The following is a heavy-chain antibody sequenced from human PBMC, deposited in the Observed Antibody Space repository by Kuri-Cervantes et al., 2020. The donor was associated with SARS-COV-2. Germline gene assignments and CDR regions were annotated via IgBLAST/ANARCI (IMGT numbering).Heavy chain of an antibody. Sequence: ETLSLTCAASGFTFSSYSMNWVRQAPGKGLEWVSSISSSSSYIYYADSVKSRFTISIDNAKNSLYLQMNSLRAEDTAVYYCARAGRWLQSTPFDYWGQGTLVTVSS. CDR3: ARAGRWLQSTPFDY. J-gene: IGHJ4*02. CDR2: ISSSSSYI. CDR1: GFTFSSYS. D-gene: IGHD5-24*01. V-gene: IGHV3-21*01.